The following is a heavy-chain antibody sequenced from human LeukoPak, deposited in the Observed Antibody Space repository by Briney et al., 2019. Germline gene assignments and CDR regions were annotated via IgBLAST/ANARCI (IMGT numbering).Heavy chain of an antibody. Sequence: GGSLRLSCAASGFTFSSYWMSWVRQAPGKGLEWVANIKQDGSAKYYVDSVKGRFTISRDNAKNSLYLQMNSLRAEDTAVYYCARDREYSSGWYDYAFDIWGQGTMVTVSS. D-gene: IGHD6-19*01. J-gene: IGHJ3*02. CDR3: ARDREYSSGWYDYAFDI. CDR2: IKQDGSAK. V-gene: IGHV3-7*01. CDR1: GFTFSSYW.